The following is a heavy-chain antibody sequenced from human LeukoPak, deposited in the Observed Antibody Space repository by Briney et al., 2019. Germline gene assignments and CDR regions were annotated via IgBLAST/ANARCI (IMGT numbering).Heavy chain of an antibody. Sequence: GGSLTLSCTASGLTFSNYATTWVRQAPGKGLEWVSSITGSGRGTYYADSVKGRFSASRDNSQNTVFLHMNSLRADDTALYYCSKDTNGDYVGAFDMWGPGTMVTVSS. CDR2: ITGSGRGT. CDR3: SKDTNGDYVGAFDM. D-gene: IGHD4-17*01. J-gene: IGHJ3*02. CDR1: GLTFSNYA. V-gene: IGHV3-23*01.